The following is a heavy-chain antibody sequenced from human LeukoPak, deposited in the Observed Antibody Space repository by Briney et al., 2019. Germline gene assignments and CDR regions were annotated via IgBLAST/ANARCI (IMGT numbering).Heavy chain of an antibody. CDR3: ARDNIHYYYGMDV. CDR1: GYTFTGYY. J-gene: IGHJ6*02. CDR2: ISPSGGGT. Sequence: ASVKVSCKASGYTFTGYYMHWVRQAPGQGPEWMGWISPSGGGTNYAQKFQGRVTMTRDTSISTAFLELSSLRSEDTAVYYCARDNIHYYYGMDVWGQGTTVTVSS. V-gene: IGHV1-2*02.